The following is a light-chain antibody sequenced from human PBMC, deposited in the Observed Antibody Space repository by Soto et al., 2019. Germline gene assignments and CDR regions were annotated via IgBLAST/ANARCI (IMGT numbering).Light chain of an antibody. CDR1: SSNIGSNT. J-gene: IGLJ2*01. Sequence: QTVVTQPPSASGTPGQRVTISCSGSSSNIGSNTVNWYQQLPGTAPKLLIYSNYQRPSGVPDRCSGSKSGTSASLAISGLQSEDEADYYCAAWDDSLNGLVFGGGTQLTVL. CDR2: SNY. V-gene: IGLV1-44*01. CDR3: AAWDDSLNGLV.